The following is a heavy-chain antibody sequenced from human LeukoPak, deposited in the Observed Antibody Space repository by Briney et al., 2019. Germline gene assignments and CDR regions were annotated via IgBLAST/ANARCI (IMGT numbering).Heavy chain of an antibody. Sequence: SETLSLTCAVYSGSFSGYYWSWIRQPPGKGLEWIGEINHSGSTNYNPSLKSRVTISVDTSKNQFSLELSSVTAADTAVYYCARDKQTTSGWTYQYYGLDVWGQGTTVTVSS. V-gene: IGHV4-34*01. J-gene: IGHJ6*02. CDR1: SGSFSGYY. D-gene: IGHD6-19*01. CDR3: ARDKQTTSGWTYQYYGLDV. CDR2: INHSGST.